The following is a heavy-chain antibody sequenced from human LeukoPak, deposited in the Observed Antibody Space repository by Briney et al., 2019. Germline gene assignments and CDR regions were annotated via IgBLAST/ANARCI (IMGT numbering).Heavy chain of an antibody. CDR2: INHSGST. J-gene: IGHJ5*02. Sequence: SETLSLTCAVYGGSFSGYHWSWIRQPPGKGLEWIGEINHSGSTNYNPSLKSRVTISVDTSKNQFSLELSSVTAADTAVYYCARAQGGSGLSWFDPWGQGTLVTVSS. CDR1: GGSFSGYH. CDR3: ARAQGGSGLSWFDP. D-gene: IGHD2-15*01. V-gene: IGHV4-34*01.